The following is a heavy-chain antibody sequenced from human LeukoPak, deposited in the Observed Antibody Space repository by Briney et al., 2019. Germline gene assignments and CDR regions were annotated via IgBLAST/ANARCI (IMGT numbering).Heavy chain of an antibody. J-gene: IGHJ3*02. V-gene: IGHV5-51*01. CDR1: GYTFTTSR. CDR2: IYPSDSDT. Sequence: GESLKISCKASGYTFTTSRIGWVRQMPGKGLGWMGIIYPSDSDTRYSPSFQGQVTISVDKSITTAYLQWSSLKASDTAMYYCARPPFIWGQGTMVTVSS. CDR3: ARPPFI.